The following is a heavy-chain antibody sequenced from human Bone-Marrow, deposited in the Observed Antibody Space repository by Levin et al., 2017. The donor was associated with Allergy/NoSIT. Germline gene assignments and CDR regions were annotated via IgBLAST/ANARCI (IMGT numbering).Heavy chain of an antibody. CDR3: ARDVGATINRAYNWFDP. CDR1: SDSISAYY. V-gene: IGHV4-59*13. J-gene: IGHJ5*02. D-gene: IGHD5-24*01. Sequence: KASETLSLTCTVSSDSISAYYWSWIRQAPGKGLEWIGCASHTGYTNYNPSLQSRVVVSVDTSKNLFSLNLTSVTAADTAIYYCARDVGATINRAYNWFDPWGQGTLVTVSS. CDR2: ASHTGYT.